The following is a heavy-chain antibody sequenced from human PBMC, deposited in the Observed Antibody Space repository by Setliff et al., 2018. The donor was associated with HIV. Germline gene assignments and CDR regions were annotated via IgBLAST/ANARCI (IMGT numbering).Heavy chain of an antibody. J-gene: IGHJ5*02. CDR1: GGSISSGNYF. CDR2: IYTSGST. CDR3: ARGTGYYYDSSGSNCFDP. D-gene: IGHD3-22*01. V-gene: IGHV4-61*02. Sequence: NPSETLSLTCTVSGGSISSGNYFWNWIRQPAGKGLEWIGRIYTSGSTHYNPSLESRVTMSVDTSKNQFSLKLSSVTAADTAVYYCARGTGYYYDSSGSNCFDPWGQGTLVTVSS.